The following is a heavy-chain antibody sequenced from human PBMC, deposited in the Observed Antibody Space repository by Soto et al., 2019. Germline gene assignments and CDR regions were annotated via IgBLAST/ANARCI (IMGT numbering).Heavy chain of an antibody. D-gene: IGHD6-13*01. V-gene: IGHV4-34*01. Sequence: KASETLSLTCAVYGGSFSGYYWSWIREPPGKGLEWIGEINHSGSTNYNPSLKSRVTISVDTSKNQFSLKLSSVTAAGTAVYYCARGGRYSGSWTPRAYYYGMDVWGQGTTVTVSS. CDR3: ARGGRYSGSWTPRAYYYGMDV. J-gene: IGHJ6*02. CDR1: GGSFSGYY. CDR2: INHSGST.